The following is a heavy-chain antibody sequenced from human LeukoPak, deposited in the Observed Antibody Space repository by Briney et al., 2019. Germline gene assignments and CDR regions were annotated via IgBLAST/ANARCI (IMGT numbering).Heavy chain of an antibody. Sequence: SETLSLTCTVSGGSISSYYWSWIRQPPGKGLEWIGYIYYSGSTNYNPSLKSRVTISVDTSKNQFSLKLSSVTAADTAVYYCARADSGYDYVSDYWGQGTLVTVSS. J-gene: IGHJ4*02. CDR2: IYYSGST. CDR1: GGSISSYY. V-gene: IGHV4-59*08. CDR3: ARADSGYDYVSDY. D-gene: IGHD5-12*01.